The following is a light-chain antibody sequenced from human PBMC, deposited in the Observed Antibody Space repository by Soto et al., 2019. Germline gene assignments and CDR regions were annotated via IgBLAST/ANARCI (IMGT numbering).Light chain of an antibody. J-gene: IGLJ2*01. CDR1: RSNIGGNA. V-gene: IGLV1-44*01. Sequence: QSVLTQPPSMSGTPGQRVTISCSGSRSNIGGNAVTWYQQVPGTAPKLLIYANDQRPSGVSDRFSGSKSATSASLAISGLQSEDEADYYCAVWDDNLKGVFGGGTQLTVL. CDR3: AVWDDNLKGV. CDR2: AND.